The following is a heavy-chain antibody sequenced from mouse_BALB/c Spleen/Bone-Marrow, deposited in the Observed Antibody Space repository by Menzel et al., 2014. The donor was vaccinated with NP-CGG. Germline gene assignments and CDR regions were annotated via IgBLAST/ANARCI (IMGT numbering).Heavy chain of an antibody. CDR3: TRGSTTAFDY. J-gene: IGHJ2*01. Sequence: LQQSGSELVRPGASVKLSCKASGYTFTSYWMHWVKQRHGQGLEWIGNIYPGSGSTNYDEKFKSKGTLTVDTSSSTAYMHLSSLTSEDSAVYYCTRGSTTAFDYWGQGTTLTVSS. D-gene: IGHD1-2*01. CDR2: IYPGSGST. CDR1: GYTFTSYW. V-gene: IGHV1S22*01.